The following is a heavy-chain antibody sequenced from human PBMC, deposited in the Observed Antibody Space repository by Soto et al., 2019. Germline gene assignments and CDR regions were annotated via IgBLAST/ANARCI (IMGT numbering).Heavy chain of an antibody. CDR2: VSSGSSTV. CDR3: AREGYCNSTSCFLDAFDI. V-gene: IGHV3-48*01. Sequence: GGSLRLSCAASGFTFSTYGMNWVRQAPGKGLVWVSYVSSGSSTVYYADSAKGRFTISRDNAKNSLYLQMNSLRAEDTAVYYCAREGYCNSTSCFLDAFDIWGQGTMVTVSS. J-gene: IGHJ3*02. D-gene: IGHD2-2*01. CDR1: GFTFSTYG.